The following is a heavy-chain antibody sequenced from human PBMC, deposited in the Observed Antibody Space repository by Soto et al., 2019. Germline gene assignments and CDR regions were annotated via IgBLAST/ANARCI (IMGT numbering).Heavy chain of an antibody. Sequence: ASVKVSCQASGFSFTGYYIHWLRQAAGQGLAWMGWINAHSGGTEYAQKFQGRVTLTRDTSIATDYLTLTSLTSDDTALYYCAKDFTQQLAYWLDPWGKGTQVTVSS. CDR3: AKDFTQQLAYWLDP. D-gene: IGHD6-13*01. CDR1: GFSFTGYY. J-gene: IGHJ5*02. V-gene: IGHV1-2*02. CDR2: INAHSGGT.